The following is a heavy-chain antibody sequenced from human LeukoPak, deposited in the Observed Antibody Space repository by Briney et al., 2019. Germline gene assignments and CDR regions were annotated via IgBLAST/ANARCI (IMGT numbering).Heavy chain of an antibody. J-gene: IGHJ4*02. CDR3: AREEGGYCSGGSCYHDY. V-gene: IGHV3-15*07. CDR2: IKSKTDGGTT. D-gene: IGHD2-15*01. CDR1: GFTFSNAW. Sequence: GGSLRLSCAASGFTFSNAWMNWVRRAPGKGLEWVGRIKSKTDGGTTDYAAPVKGRFTISRDDSKNTLYLQMNSLKTEDTAVYYCAREEGGYCSGGSCYHDYWGQGTLVTVSS.